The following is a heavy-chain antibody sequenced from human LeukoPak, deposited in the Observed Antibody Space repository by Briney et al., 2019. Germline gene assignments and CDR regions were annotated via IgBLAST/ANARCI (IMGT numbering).Heavy chain of an antibody. CDR3: ARVLVVPAAIGYFYYSYMDV. CDR1: GGTFSSYA. J-gene: IGHJ6*03. Sequence: SVKVSCKASGGTFSSYAISWVRQAPGQGLEWMGGIIPIFGTANYAQKFQGRVTITADESTSTAYMELSSLRSEDTAVYYCARVLVVPAAIGYFYYSYMDVWAKGQWSPSL. D-gene: IGHD2-2*02. V-gene: IGHV1-69*13. CDR2: IIPIFGTA.